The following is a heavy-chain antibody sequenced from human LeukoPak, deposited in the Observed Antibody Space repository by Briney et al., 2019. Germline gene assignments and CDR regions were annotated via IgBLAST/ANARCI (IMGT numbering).Heavy chain of an antibody. J-gene: IGHJ4*02. Sequence: GGSLRLSCAASGFTFRNYWMHWAHQAPGKGLEWVAVIWYDGSNKYYADSVKGRFAISTDNSKNTLYLQMNSLRVEDTAVYFCAARKVRGVWFYLDYWGQGTLVTVSS. CDR1: GFTFRNYW. CDR3: AARKVRGVWFYLDY. CDR2: IWYDGSNK. D-gene: IGHD3-10*01. V-gene: IGHV3-33*08.